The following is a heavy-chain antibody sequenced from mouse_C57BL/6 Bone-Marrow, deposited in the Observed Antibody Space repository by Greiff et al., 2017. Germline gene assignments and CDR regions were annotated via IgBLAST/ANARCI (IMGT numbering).Heavy chain of an antibody. CDR3: ARSRGLRRQFAY. CDR1: GYAFTNYL. D-gene: IGHD2-4*01. Sequence: VKLQESGAELVRPGTSVKVSCKASGYAFTNYLIEWVKQRPGQGLEWIGVINPGSGGTNYNEKFKGKATLTADKSSSTAYMKLSSLTSEDSAVYFGARSRGLRRQFAYWGQGTLVTVSA. V-gene: IGHV1-54*01. CDR2: INPGSGGT. J-gene: IGHJ3*01.